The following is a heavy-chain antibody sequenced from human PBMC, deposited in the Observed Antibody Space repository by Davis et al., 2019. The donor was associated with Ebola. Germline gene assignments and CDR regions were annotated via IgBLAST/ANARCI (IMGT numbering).Heavy chain of an antibody. CDR2: INGVGSST. D-gene: IGHD7-27*01. J-gene: IGHJ4*02. CDR3: LGDPNWAFGY. CDR1: GFSFSNTD. V-gene: IGHV3-23*01. Sequence: GGSLRLSCEASGFSFSNTDMNWVRQAPGKGLEWVSNINGVGSSTSYADSVKGRFSLSRDNSKNTLYLEMNSLRVEDTAVYYCLGDPNWAFGYWGQGTLVTVSS.